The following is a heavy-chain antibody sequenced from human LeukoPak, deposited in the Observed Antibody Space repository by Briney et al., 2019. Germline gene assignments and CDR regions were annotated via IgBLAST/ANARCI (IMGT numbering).Heavy chain of an antibody. Sequence: SGGSLRLSCVASGFTFNNYWMSWVRQAPGKWLEWVSYISSSGSTIYYADSVKSRFTISRDNAKNSLYLQMDSLRAEDTAVYYCAELGITMIGGVWGKGTTVTISS. CDR3: AELGITMIGGV. CDR1: GFTFNNYW. CDR2: ISSSGSTI. J-gene: IGHJ6*04. V-gene: IGHV3-48*04. D-gene: IGHD3-10*02.